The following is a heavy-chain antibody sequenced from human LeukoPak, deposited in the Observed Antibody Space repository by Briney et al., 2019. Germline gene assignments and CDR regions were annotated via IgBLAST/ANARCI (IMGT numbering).Heavy chain of an antibody. D-gene: IGHD3-22*01. CDR3: ARAYLYYYDSRETYFDY. CDR2: INHSGST. J-gene: IGHJ4*02. V-gene: IGHV4-34*01. Sequence: SETLSLTCAVYGGSFSGYYWSWIRQPPGKGLEWIGEINHSGSTNYNPSLKSRVTISVDTSKNQFSLKLSSVTAADTAVYYCARAYLYYYDSRETYFDYWGQGTLVTVSS. CDR1: GGSFSGYY.